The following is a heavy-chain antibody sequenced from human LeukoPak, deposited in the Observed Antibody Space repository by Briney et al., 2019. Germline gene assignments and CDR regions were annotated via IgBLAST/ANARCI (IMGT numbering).Heavy chain of an antibody. J-gene: IGHJ4*02. V-gene: IGHV1-2*02. CDR3: ARDPASDYYDSSGSDY. CDR2: INPNSGGT. D-gene: IGHD3-22*01. Sequence: ASVKVSCKASGYTFTGYYMHWVRQAPGQGLEWMGWINPNSGGTNYAQKFQGRVTMTRGTSISTAYMELSRLRSDDTAVYYCARDPASDYYDSSGSDYWGQGTLVTVSS. CDR1: GYTFTGYY.